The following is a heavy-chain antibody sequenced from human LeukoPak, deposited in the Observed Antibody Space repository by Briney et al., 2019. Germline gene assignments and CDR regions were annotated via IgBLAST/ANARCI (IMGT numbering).Heavy chain of an antibody. D-gene: IGHD3-10*01. J-gene: IGHJ4*02. CDR1: GGSISSYY. CDR2: VFYSGSI. CDR3: ARLTSGTHPNFDY. Sequence: SETLSLTCTVSGGSISSYYWSWIRQPPRKGLEWIGYVFYSGSINYNPSLKSRVTISVDASKNQFSLKLSSVAAADTAVYYCARLTSGTHPNFDYWGQGTLVTVSS. V-gene: IGHV4-59*08.